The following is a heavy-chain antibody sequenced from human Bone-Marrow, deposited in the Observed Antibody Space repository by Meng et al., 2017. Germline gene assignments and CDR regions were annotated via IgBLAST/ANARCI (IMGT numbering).Heavy chain of an antibody. CDR3: ARGYYDSSGYFQPAGDI. Sequence: ESLKISCAASGFTFSSYSMNWVRQAPGKGLEWIGYIYYSGSTNYNPSLKSRVTISVDTSKNQFSLKLSSVTAADTAVYYCARGYYDSSGYFQPAGDIWGQGTMVTVSS. CDR1: GFTFSSYS. V-gene: IGHV4-59*01. CDR2: IYYSGST. J-gene: IGHJ3*02. D-gene: IGHD3-22*01.